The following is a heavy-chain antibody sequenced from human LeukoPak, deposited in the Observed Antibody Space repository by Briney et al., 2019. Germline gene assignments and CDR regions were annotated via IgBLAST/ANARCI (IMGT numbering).Heavy chain of an antibody. D-gene: IGHD5-18*01. J-gene: IGHJ4*02. V-gene: IGHV4-30-4*01. CDR3: ARDLKVDTALVPLYYFDY. Sequence: SETLSLTCTVSGGSVSSGDYYWSWIRQPPGKGLEWIGYIYYSGSTYYNPSLKSRVTISVDKSKNQFSLKLSSVTAADTAVYYCARDLKVDTALVPLYYFDYWGQETLVTVSS. CDR2: IYYSGST. CDR1: GGSVSSGDYY.